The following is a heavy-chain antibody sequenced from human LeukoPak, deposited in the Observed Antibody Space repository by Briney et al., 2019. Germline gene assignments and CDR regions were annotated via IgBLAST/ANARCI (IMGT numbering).Heavy chain of an antibody. CDR2: IYHSGST. CDR1: GGSISSSNW. Sequence: SETRSLTCAVSGGSISSSNWWSWVRQPPGKGLEWIGEIYHSGSTNYNPSLKSRVTISVDKSKNQFSLKLSSVTAADTAVYYCARGASGYETSLGFDYWGQGTLVTVSS. J-gene: IGHJ4*02. D-gene: IGHD5-12*01. V-gene: IGHV4-4*02. CDR3: ARGASGYETSLGFDY.